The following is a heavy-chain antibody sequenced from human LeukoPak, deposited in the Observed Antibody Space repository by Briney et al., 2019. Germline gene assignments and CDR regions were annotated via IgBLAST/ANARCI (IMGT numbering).Heavy chain of an antibody. CDR2: IYYSGHT. D-gene: IGHD6-13*01. Sequence: SETLSLTCTVSGVSISSSNSYWGWIRQPPGKGLEWIGSIYYSGHTYYNASPKSQVSISIYTSKNQFSLRLTSVTAADTAVYYCARAYSSSWYWNWFDPWGQGTLVTVSS. CDR3: ARAYSSSWYWNWFDP. J-gene: IGHJ5*02. CDR1: GVSISSSNSY. V-gene: IGHV4-39*01.